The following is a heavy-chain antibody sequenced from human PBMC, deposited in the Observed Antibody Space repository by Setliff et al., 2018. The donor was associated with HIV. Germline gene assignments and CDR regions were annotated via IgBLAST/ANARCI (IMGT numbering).Heavy chain of an antibody. D-gene: IGHD1-26*01. Sequence: PSETLSLTCAVYAGSFSGYYWSWIRQPSGKGLEWIGEINHSGSTNYHPSLKSRVTISVDTSKNQFSLKLSSATAADTAVYYCARGRRNEWELLLLAFDMWGQGTMVTVSS. CDR3: ARGRRNEWELLLLAFDM. J-gene: IGHJ3*02. CDR1: AGSFSGYY. CDR2: INHSGST. V-gene: IGHV4-34*01.